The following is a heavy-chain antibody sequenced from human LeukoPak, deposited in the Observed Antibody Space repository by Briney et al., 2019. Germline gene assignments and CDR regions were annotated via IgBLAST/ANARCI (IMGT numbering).Heavy chain of an antibody. J-gene: IGHJ4*02. CDR1: GFTFSSYA. CDR3: AKDMGGGWSHQTYYFDY. Sequence: GGSLRLSCAASGFTFSSYAMSWVRQAPGKGLEWVSAISGSGGSTYYADSVKGQFTISRDNSKNTLYLQMNSLRAEDTAVYYCAKDMGGGWSHQTYYFDYWGQGTLVTVSS. CDR2: ISGSGGST. D-gene: IGHD6-19*01. V-gene: IGHV3-23*01.